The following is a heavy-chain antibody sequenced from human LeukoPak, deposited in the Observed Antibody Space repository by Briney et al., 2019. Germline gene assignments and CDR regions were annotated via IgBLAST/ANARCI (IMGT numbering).Heavy chain of an antibody. V-gene: IGHV4-59*08. Sequence: SETLSLTCTVSGGSISSYYWSWIRQPPGKGLEWIGYIYYSGSTNYNPSLKSRVTISVDTSKNQFSLKLSSVTAADTAVYYCARGGLSGSYYYSDAFDIWGQGTMVTVSS. J-gene: IGHJ3*02. D-gene: IGHD1-26*01. CDR3: ARGGLSGSYYYSDAFDI. CDR1: GGSISSYY. CDR2: IYYSGST.